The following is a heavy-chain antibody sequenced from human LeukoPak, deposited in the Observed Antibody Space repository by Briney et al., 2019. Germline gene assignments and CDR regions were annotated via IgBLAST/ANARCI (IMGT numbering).Heavy chain of an antibody. Sequence: PSETLSLTCAVYGGSFSGYYWSWIRQPPGKGLEWIGEINHSGSTNYNPSLKSRVTISVDTSKNQFSLKLSSVTAADTAVYYCARRYYSHGIGRGGYFDYWGQGTLVTVSS. CDR2: INHSGST. CDR3: ARRYYSHGIGRGGYFDY. CDR1: GGSFSGYY. V-gene: IGHV4-34*01. D-gene: IGHD5-18*01. J-gene: IGHJ4*02.